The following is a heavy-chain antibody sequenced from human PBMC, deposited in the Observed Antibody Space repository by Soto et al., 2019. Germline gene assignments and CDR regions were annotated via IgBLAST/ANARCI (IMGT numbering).Heavy chain of an antibody. CDR1: GFTFSGSA. J-gene: IGHJ6*02. V-gene: IGHV3-73*01. Sequence: GGSLRLSCAASGFTFSGSAMHWVRQASGKGLEWAGRIRSKANSYATAYAASVKGRFTISRDDSKNTAYLQMNSLKTEDTAVYYCTLPNYDFWSGPYYYYYGMDVWGQGTTVTVSS. CDR2: IRSKANSYAT. D-gene: IGHD3-3*01. CDR3: TLPNYDFWSGPYYYYYGMDV.